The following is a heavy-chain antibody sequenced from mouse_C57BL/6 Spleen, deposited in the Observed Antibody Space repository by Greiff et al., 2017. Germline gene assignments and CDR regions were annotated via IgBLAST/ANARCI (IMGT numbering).Heavy chain of an antibody. Sequence: VQLQQSGPELVKPGASVKIPCKASGYTFTDYNMDWVKQSHGKSLEWIGDINPNNGGTIYNQKFKGKATLTVDKSSSTAYMELRSLTSEDTAVYYCASLDSSGYVRFAYWGQGTLVTVSA. CDR2: INPNNGGT. J-gene: IGHJ3*01. CDR1: GYTFTDYN. V-gene: IGHV1-18*01. CDR3: ASLDSSGYVRFAY. D-gene: IGHD3-2*02.